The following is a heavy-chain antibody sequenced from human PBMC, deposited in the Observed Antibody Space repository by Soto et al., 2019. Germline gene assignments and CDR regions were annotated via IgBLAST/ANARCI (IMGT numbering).Heavy chain of an antibody. D-gene: IGHD3-10*01. CDR1: GFTFSNAW. Sequence: GGSLRLSCAASGFTFSNAWMSWVRQAPGKGLEWVCRIKRKTDSETTDYAAPIKRRFTKARDDSKNTLYLQINSLTTEDTAVYYCTTDFHGSGRFYYYGMDVWGQGTTVTVSS. V-gene: IGHV3-15*01. CDR2: IKRKTDSETT. J-gene: IGHJ6*02. CDR3: TTDFHGSGRFYYYGMDV.